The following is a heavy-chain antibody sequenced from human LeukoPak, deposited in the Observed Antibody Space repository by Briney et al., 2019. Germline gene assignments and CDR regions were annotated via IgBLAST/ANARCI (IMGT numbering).Heavy chain of an antibody. Sequence: GGSLRLSCAASGFTFSSYAMHWVRQAPGKGLEWVAVISYDGSSKYYADSVKGRFTISRENSKKMMHLQMNSLRAEDTAVYYCAREYDFWSGGYWGQGTLVTVSS. CDR2: ISYDGSSK. CDR3: AREYDFWSGGY. V-gene: IGHV3-30-3*01. J-gene: IGHJ4*02. D-gene: IGHD3-3*01. CDR1: GFTFSSYA.